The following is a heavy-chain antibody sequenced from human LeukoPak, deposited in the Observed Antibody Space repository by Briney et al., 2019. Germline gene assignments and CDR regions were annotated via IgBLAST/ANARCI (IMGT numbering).Heavy chain of an antibody. Sequence: GASVKVSCKASGYTFTTYDINWVRQATGQGLEWMGWMNPNSGNTGYAQKFQGRVTMTRNTSISTAYMELSSLRSEDTAVYYCARAPNHDILTGYYIDYWGQGTLVTVSS. V-gene: IGHV1-8*01. CDR3: ARAPNHDILTGYYIDY. D-gene: IGHD3-9*01. CDR2: MNPNSGNT. CDR1: GYTFTTYD. J-gene: IGHJ4*02.